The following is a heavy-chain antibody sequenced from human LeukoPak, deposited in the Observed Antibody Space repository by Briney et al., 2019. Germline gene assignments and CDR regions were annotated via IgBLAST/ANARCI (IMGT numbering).Heavy chain of an antibody. Sequence: GGSLRLSCAASGFTFSSYGMHWVRQAPGKGLEWVAVISYDGSNKYYADSVKGRFTISRDNSKNTLYLQMNSLRAEDTAVYYCAKAKTNWEVDYWGQGTLVTVSP. CDR3: AKAKTNWEVDY. CDR2: ISYDGSNK. D-gene: IGHD7-27*01. J-gene: IGHJ4*02. CDR1: GFTFSSYG. V-gene: IGHV3-30*18.